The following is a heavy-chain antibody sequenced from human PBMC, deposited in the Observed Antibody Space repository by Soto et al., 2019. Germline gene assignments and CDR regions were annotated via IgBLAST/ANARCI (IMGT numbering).Heavy chain of an antibody. CDR2: ISAYNGNT. V-gene: IGHV1-18*01. Sequence: ASVKVSCKASGYTFTSYGISWVRQAPGQGLEWMGWISAYNGNTNYAQKLQGRVTMTTDTSTSTAYIELRSLRSDDTAVYYCARVPYYDILTGYLCPGGFDPWGQGTLVT. CDR1: GYTFTSYG. CDR3: ARVPYYDILTGYLCPGGFDP. J-gene: IGHJ5*02. D-gene: IGHD3-9*01.